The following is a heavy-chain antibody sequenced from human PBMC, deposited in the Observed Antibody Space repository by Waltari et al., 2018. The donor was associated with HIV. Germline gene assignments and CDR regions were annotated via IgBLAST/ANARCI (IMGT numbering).Heavy chain of an antibody. CDR1: GYPFTSYE. J-gene: IGHJ6*02. CDR3: ARRASSWYENRENYFYGMDV. D-gene: IGHD6-13*01. CDR2: MNPDSGNT. Sequence: QVQLVQSGAEVKKPGASVKVSCKAFGYPFTSYEINWVRQATGQGLEWMGWMNPDSGNTGYAKEFQGRVTMIRKTSITTAYMELSGLRSEDTAVYYCARRASSWYENRENYFYGMDVWGQGTTVTVSS. V-gene: IGHV1-8*01.